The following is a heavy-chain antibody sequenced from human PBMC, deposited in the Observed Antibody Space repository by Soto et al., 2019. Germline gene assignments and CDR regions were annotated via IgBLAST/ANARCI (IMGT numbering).Heavy chain of an antibody. CDR1: GGSISSGYYY. D-gene: IGHD3-22*01. CDR2: IYYSGST. J-gene: IGHJ4*02. Sequence: PXETLSLPCTVSGGSISSGYYYWSWIRQPPGKGLEWIGYIYYSGSTYYNPSLKSRVTISVDTSKNQFSLKLSSVTAADTAVYYCARVTIVVVIIDYWGQGTLVTVSS. CDR3: ARVTIVVVIIDY. V-gene: IGHV4-30-4*01.